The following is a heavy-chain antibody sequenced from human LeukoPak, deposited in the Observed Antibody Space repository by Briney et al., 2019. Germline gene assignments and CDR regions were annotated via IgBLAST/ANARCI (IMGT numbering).Heavy chain of an antibody. CDR2: INPSGGTT. CDR3: ARRSGTFTDFDY. J-gene: IGHJ4*02. Sequence: ASVKVSCKASGYTFTSYYMHWVRQAPGQGLEWMGTINPSGGTTNYAQKFQGRVTMTRDMSTSTAYMELRSLTSDDTAVYYCARRSGTFTDFDYWGQGTLVTVSS. D-gene: IGHD1-26*01. V-gene: IGHV1-46*01. CDR1: GYTFTSYY.